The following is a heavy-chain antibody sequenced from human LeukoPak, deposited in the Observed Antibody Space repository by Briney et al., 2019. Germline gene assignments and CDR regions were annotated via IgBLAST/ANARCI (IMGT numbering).Heavy chain of an antibody. J-gene: IGHJ6*02. D-gene: IGHD6-13*01. V-gene: IGHV1-24*01. CDR3: ATIVGEKQQLVKALTVGMDV. Sequence: ASVKVSCKVSGYTLTELSMHWGRQAPGKGLEWMGGFDPEDGETIYAQKFQGRVTMTEDTSTDTAYMELSSLRSEDTAVYYCATIVGEKQQLVKALTVGMDVWGQGTTVTVSS. CDR2: FDPEDGET. CDR1: GYTLTELS.